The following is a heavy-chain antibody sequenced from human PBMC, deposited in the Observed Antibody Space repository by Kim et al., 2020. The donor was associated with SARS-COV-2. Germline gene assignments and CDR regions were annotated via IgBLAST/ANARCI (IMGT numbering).Heavy chain of an antibody. D-gene: IGHD6-13*01. Sequence: NYAQKFPGRVTITADESTSTAYMELSSLRSEDTAVYYCARGVGSSCPDDYWGQGTLVTVSS. J-gene: IGHJ4*02. CDR3: ARGVGSSCPDDY. V-gene: IGHV1-69*01.